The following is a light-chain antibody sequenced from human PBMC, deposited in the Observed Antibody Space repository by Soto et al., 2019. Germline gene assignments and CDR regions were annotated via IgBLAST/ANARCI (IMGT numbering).Light chain of an antibody. V-gene: IGLV2-14*01. Sequence: QSALTQPASVSGSPGQSITIYCTGTSSDVGGYNYVSWYQQHPGKAPKLMIYEVSNRPSGVSNRFSGSKSGNTASLTIYGRQAEDEADYYCSSYTSSSTLVFGTGTKLTVL. CDR2: EVS. CDR1: SSDVGGYNY. J-gene: IGLJ1*01. CDR3: SSYTSSSTLV.